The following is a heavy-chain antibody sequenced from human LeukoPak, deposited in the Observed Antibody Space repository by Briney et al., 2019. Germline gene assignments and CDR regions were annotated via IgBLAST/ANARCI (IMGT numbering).Heavy chain of an antibody. J-gene: IGHJ4*02. V-gene: IGHV3-48*03. CDR3: ARDRRAVAYDY. D-gene: IGHD6-19*01. CDR1: GFTFSSYE. Sequence: PGGSLRLSCAASGFTFSSYEMNWVRQAPGKGLEWASYISSSGSTIYYADSVKGRFTISRDNAKNSLYLQMNSLRAEDTAVYYCARDRRAVAYDYWGQGTLVTASS. CDR2: ISSSGSTI.